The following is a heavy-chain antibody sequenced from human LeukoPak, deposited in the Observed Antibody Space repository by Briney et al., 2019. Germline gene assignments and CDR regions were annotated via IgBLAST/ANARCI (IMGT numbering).Heavy chain of an antibody. Sequence: GGSLRLSCAASGFTFDHYGMTWVRQAPGKGLEWVSGINWNGGSRGYADSVKGRFTISRDNSKNTLYLQMNSLRAEDTAVYFCVSLGYSSSSVRYWGQGTLVTVSS. J-gene: IGHJ4*02. CDR1: GFTFDHYG. V-gene: IGHV3-20*04. CDR2: INWNGGSR. D-gene: IGHD6-6*01. CDR3: VSLGYSSSSVRY.